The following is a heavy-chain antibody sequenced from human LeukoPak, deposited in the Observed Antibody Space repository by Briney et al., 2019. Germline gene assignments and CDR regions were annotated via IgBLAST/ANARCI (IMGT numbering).Heavy chain of an antibody. D-gene: IGHD6-19*01. CDR2: IKQDGSEK. CDR3: ARDWGIAVAGRGEKDY. Sequence: GGSLRLSCAASGFTFSSYWMSWVRQAPGKGPEWVANIKQDGSEKYYVDSVKGRFTLSRDNAKNSLYLQMNSLRAEDTAVYYCARDWGIAVAGRGEKDYWGQGTLVTVSS. CDR1: GFTFSSYW. J-gene: IGHJ4*02. V-gene: IGHV3-7*01.